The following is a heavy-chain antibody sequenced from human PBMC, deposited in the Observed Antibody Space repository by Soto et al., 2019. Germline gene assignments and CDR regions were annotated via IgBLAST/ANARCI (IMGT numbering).Heavy chain of an antibody. V-gene: IGHV4-59*01. D-gene: IGHD3-9*01. J-gene: IGHJ4*02. CDR1: GGSISSYY. Sequence: SETLSLTCTVSGGSISSYYWSWIRQPPGKGLEWIGDIYYSGSTNYNPSLKSRVTISVDTSKNQFSLKLSSVTAADTAVYYCARDRYDILTGSYYFDYWGQGTLVTVSS. CDR3: ARDRYDILTGSYYFDY. CDR2: IYYSGST.